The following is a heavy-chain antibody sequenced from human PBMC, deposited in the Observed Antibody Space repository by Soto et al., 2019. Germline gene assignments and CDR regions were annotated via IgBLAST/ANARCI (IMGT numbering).Heavy chain of an antibody. V-gene: IGHV3-33*01. CDR3: ARDGYCSGGSCYSVTVFDY. J-gene: IGHJ4*02. CDR2: IWYDGSKK. D-gene: IGHD2-15*01. Sequence: QVQLVESGGGVVQPGRSLRLSCAASGFTFSSYGMHWVRQAPGKGLEWVAVIWYDGSKKYYADSVKGRFTISRDNSKNTLYLQMTSLRAEETTVYYCARDGYCSGGSCYSVTVFDYWGKGTLVTVS. CDR1: GFTFSSYG.